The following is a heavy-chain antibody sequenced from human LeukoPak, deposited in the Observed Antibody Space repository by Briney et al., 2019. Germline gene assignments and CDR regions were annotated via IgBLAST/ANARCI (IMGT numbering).Heavy chain of an antibody. CDR2: IYHSGST. CDR1: GGSISSSNW. D-gene: IGHD2-2*01. J-gene: IGHJ4*02. V-gene: IGHV4-4*02. Sequence: SETLSLTCAVSGGSISSSNWWSWVRQPPGKGLEWIGEIYHSGSTNYNPSLKSRVTISVDKSKNQFSLKLSSVTAADTAVYYCARDLSAGYCSSTSCPFYYWGKGTLVTVSS. CDR3: ARDLSAGYCSSTSCPFYY.